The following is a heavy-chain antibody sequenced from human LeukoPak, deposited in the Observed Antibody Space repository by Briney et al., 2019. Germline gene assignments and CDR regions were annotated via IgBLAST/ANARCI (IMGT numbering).Heavy chain of an antibody. CDR3: ARDRNYDILTGPPYYYYYMDV. CDR1: GGTFSSYA. Sequence: SVKVSCKASGGTFSSYAISWVRQAPGQGLEWMGGIIPIFGTANYAQKFQGRVTITADKSTSTAYMELSSLRSEDTAVYYCARDRNYDILTGPPYYYYYMDVWGKGTTVTVSS. J-gene: IGHJ6*03. V-gene: IGHV1-69*06. CDR2: IIPIFGTA. D-gene: IGHD3-9*01.